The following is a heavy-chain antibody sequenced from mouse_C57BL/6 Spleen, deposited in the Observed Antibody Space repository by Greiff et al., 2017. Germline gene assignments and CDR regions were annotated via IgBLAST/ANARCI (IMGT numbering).Heavy chain of an antibody. V-gene: IGHV1-80*01. CDR2: IYPGDGDT. CDR3: ARDWVLVSNYYAMDY. J-gene: IGHJ4*01. D-gene: IGHD6-2*01. Sequence: QVQLQQSGAELVKPGASVKISCKASGYAFSSYWMNWVKQRPGKGLEWIGQIYPGDGDTNYNGKFKGKATLTADKSSSPAYMQLSSLTSEDSAVYFCARDWVLVSNYYAMDYWGQGTSVTVSS. CDR1: GYAFSSYW.